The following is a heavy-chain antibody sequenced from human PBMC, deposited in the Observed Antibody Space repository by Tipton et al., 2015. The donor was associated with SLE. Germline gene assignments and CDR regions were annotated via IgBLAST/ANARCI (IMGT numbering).Heavy chain of an antibody. Sequence: TLSLTCTVSGGSISSSSYYWGWIRQPPGKGLEWIGSIYYSGSTYYNPSLKSRVTISVDTSKNQFSLKLSSVTAAETAVYYCARERIAAAGTFDYWGQGTLVTVSS. J-gene: IGHJ4*02. D-gene: IGHD6-13*01. CDR1: GGSISSSSYY. CDR3: ARERIAAAGTFDY. V-gene: IGHV4-39*07. CDR2: IYYSGST.